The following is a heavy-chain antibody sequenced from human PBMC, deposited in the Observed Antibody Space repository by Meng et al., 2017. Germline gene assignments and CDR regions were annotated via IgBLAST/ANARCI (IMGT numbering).Heavy chain of an antibody. CDR3: ARMGDYYDSSGYYGNDAFDI. J-gene: IGHJ3*02. V-gene: IGHV2-70*04. CDR2: IDWDDEK. D-gene: IGHD3-22*01. Sequence: SGSTLVKPTQTLTLTCTFSGFSLSTSGMRVSWIRQPPGKAPEWLARIDWDDEKFDSTSLKTRLTISKDTSKNQVVLTMTDMDPVDTATYYCARMGDYYDSSGYYGNDAFDIWGQGTMVTVSS. CDR1: GFSLSTSGMR.